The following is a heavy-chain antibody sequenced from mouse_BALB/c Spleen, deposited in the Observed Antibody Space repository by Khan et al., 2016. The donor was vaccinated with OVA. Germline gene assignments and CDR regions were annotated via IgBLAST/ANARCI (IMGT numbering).Heavy chain of an antibody. J-gene: IGHJ2*01. V-gene: IGHV5-17*02. D-gene: IGHD1-1*01. CDR1: GFTFSSYG. CDR2: ISGDSSTI. CDR3: ATAYFYGYYFDY. Sequence: EVQLQESGGGLVQPGGSRKLSCTASGFTFSSYGMHWVRQAPEKGLEWVAYISGDSSTIYYADTVKGRFTISRVNLKNTLFLQMTSLMSEDTARDYCATAYFYGYYFDYWGPGTTNTVAS.